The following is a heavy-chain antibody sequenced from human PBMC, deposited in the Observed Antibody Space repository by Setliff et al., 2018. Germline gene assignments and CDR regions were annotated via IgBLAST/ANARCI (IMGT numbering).Heavy chain of an antibody. CDR1: GYSISSGYY. CDR3: ARSFSRREKFLLDY. CDR2: IYIGGSA. V-gene: IGHV4-4*07. J-gene: IGHJ4*02. Sequence: KTSETLSLTCTVSGYSISSGYYWGWIRQPAGKGLEWIGHIYIGGSANYNPSLKSRVTMSIDTSKNQFSLKLNSVTAADMAVYYCARSFSRREKFLLDYWGQGALVTVSS.